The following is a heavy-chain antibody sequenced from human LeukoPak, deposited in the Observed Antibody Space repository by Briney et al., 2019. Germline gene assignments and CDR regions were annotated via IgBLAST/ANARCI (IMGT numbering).Heavy chain of an antibody. J-gene: IGHJ4*02. V-gene: IGHV4-30-2*01. CDR3: AGLGDSCGGDCYRLDY. CDR2: IYHGGTT. Sequence: SQTLSLTCTVSGGSISNGGYYWSWIRQPPGKGLEWIGYIYHGGTTSYNPSLKSRLTISVDRSKNQFSLKLSSVTAADTAVYYCAGLGDSCGGDCYRLDYWGQGTLVTVSP. CDR1: GGSISNGGYY. D-gene: IGHD2-21*01.